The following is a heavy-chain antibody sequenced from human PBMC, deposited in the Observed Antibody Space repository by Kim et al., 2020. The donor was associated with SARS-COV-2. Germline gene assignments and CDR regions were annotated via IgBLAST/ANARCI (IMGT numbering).Heavy chain of an antibody. J-gene: IGHJ3*02. Sequence: GGSLRLSCAASGFTFSSYAMHWVRQAPGKGLEWVAVISYDGSNKYYADSVKGRFTISRDNSKNTLYLQMNSLRAEDTAVYYCARPHSSSGYLVEDAFDI. CDR3: ARPHSSSGYLVEDAFDI. CDR2: ISYDGSNK. D-gene: IGHD6-13*01. CDR1: GFTFSSYA. V-gene: IGHV3-30*04.